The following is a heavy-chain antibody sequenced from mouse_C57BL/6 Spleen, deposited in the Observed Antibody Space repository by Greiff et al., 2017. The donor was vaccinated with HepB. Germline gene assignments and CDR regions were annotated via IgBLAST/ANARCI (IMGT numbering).Heavy chain of an antibody. D-gene: IGHD4-1*01. V-gene: IGHV1-26*01. J-gene: IGHJ3*01. CDR3: ARSGEPTGTWFAY. Sequence: EVQLQQSGPELVKPGASVKISCKASGYTFTDYYMNWVKQSHGKSLEWIGDINPNNGGTSYNQKFKGKATLTVDKSSSTAYMELRSLTSEDSAVYYCARSGEPTGTWFAYWGQGTLVTVSA. CDR2: INPNNGGT. CDR1: GYTFTDYY.